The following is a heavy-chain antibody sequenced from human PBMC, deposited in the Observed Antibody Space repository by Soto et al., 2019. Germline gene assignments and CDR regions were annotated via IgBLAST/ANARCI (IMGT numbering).Heavy chain of an antibody. Sequence: SQTPAPSCAISWHNVSRNSAAWNSIRQSPSRGVDWLGRTYYKSKWHNEYAVSLKSRLTINPHTPTNQFSVQLNSVSLEDTAVYYCARAFSRSDFKIFGVVIIMEGFDYWGQGTLVPVSS. J-gene: IGHJ4*02. V-gene: IGHV6-1*01. CDR2: TYYKSKWHN. CDR3: ARAFSRSDFKIFGVVIIMEGFDY. CDR1: WHNVSRNSAA. D-gene: IGHD3-3*01.